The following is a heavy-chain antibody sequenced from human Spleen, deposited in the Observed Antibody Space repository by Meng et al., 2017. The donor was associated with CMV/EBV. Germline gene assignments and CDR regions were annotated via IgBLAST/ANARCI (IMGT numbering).Heavy chain of an antibody. V-gene: IGHV1-18*01. J-gene: IGHJ6*02. D-gene: IGHD2-2*02. CDR2: ISAYNGNT. Sequence: SVKVSCKASGYTFTSYGISWVRQAPGQGLDWMGWISAYNGNTNYAQKLQGRVTMTTDTSTRTAYMELRSLRSDDTAVYYCASPKPPYFSSTSCYTGGEYYYGMDVWGQGTTVTVSS. CDR3: ASPKPPYFSSTSCYTGGEYYYGMDV. CDR1: GYTFTSYG.